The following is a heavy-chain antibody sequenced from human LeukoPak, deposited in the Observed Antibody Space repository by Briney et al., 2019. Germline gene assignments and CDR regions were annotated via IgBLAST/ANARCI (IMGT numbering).Heavy chain of an antibody. CDR3: ARDRGPRTGFMVREAYDY. D-gene: IGHD3-10*01. V-gene: IGHV3-74*01. J-gene: IGHJ4*02. CDR2: INSDGSST. Sequence: GGSLRLSCAASGFTFSSYWMHWVRQAPGKGLVWVSRINSDGSSTSYADSVKGRFTISRDNAKNTLYLQMNSLRAEDTAVYYCARDRGPRTGFMVREAYDYWGQGTLVTVSS. CDR1: GFTFSSYW.